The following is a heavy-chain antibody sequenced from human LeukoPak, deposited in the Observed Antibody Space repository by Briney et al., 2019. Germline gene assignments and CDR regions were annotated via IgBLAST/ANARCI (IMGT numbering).Heavy chain of an antibody. Sequence: ASVTVTCKASGYTFTSYGISWARHAPGQGLEWVGGISAYNGNTNYAQKLQGRVTMTTDTSTSTAYMELRSLRSDDTAVYYCARDQAVAVNYYYYGMDVWGQGTTVTVSS. CDR1: GYTFTSYG. CDR3: ARDQAVAVNYYYYGMDV. V-gene: IGHV1-18*01. J-gene: IGHJ6*02. CDR2: ISAYNGNT. D-gene: IGHD6-19*01.